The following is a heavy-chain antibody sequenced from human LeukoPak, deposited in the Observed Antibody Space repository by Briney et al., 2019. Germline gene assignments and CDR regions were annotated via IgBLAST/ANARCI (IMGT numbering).Heavy chain of an antibody. D-gene: IGHD6-13*01. CDR1: GGTFSSYA. J-gene: IGHJ6*02. V-gene: IGHV1-69*04. CDR2: IIPILGIA. CDR3: AREKDSSSWYWYYGMDV. Sequence: ASVKVSCKASGGTFSSYAISWVRQAPGQGLEWMGRIIPILGIANYAQKFQGRVTITADKSTSTAYMELSSLRSEDTAVYYCAREKDSSSWYWYYGMDVWGQGTTVTVSS.